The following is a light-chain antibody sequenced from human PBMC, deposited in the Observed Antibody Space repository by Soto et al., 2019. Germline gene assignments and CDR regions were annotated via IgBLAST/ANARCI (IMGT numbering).Light chain of an antibody. J-gene: IGKJ1*01. Sequence: EIVLTQSPGTLSLSPGERATLSCRASQSVSSSYLAWYQQKLGQAPRLLIYGASSRATGIPDRFSGSGSGTDFTLTISRLVPEDSAVYYCQQSGSSPRTFGQGTKVEIK. CDR2: GAS. V-gene: IGKV3-20*01. CDR1: QSVSSSY. CDR3: QQSGSSPRT.